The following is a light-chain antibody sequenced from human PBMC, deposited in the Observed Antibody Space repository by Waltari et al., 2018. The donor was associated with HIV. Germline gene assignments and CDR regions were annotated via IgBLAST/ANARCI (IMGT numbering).Light chain of an antibody. CDR2: LGS. CDR3: MQALQTPRYT. CDR1: QSLLHSNGYTS. V-gene: IGKV2-28*01. Sequence: DIVMTQSPLSLPVTPGEPASISCRSSQSLLHSNGYTSLDWYLQKPGQSPQLLIYLGSNRASGVPDRFSGSGSGTDFTLKISRVEAEDVGVYYCMQALQTPRYTFGQGTKLEIK. J-gene: IGKJ2*01.